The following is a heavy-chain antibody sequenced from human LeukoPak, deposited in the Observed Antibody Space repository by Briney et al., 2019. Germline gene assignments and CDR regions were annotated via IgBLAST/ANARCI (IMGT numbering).Heavy chain of an antibody. CDR1: GGSISSGGFY. D-gene: IGHD5-18*01. V-gene: IGHV4-31*03. CDR3: ARGTTDGYSYGRFDY. CDR2: IYYCGTT. Sequence: PSQTLSLTCNVYGGSISSGGFYWSWIRQHPGKGLEWLGYIYYCGTTYYDPSLKSRVTFSVDTSKNQFSLKLNPVTAADTALYYCARGTTDGYSYGRFDYWGQGTLVTVSS. J-gene: IGHJ4*02.